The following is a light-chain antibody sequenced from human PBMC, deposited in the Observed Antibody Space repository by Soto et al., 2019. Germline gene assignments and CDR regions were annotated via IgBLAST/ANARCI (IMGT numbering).Light chain of an antibody. CDR3: QQYHNWPIT. CDR2: DAS. Sequence: EIVMTQSPSTLSXXPXXIXTXSCRASQSVSSNLAWHQQKPGQAPRILMYDASTRATGIPARFSGSGSGTEFTLTISSLQSEDFAVYYCQQYHNWPITFGQGTLLEIK. J-gene: IGKJ5*01. CDR1: QSVSSN. V-gene: IGKV3-15*01.